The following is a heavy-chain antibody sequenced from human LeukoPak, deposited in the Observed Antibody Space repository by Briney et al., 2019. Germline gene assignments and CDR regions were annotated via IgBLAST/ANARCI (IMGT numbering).Heavy chain of an antibody. Sequence: GGSLRLSCAASGFTFTSYGMHWVRQAPGKGLEWVAVISYDVSDKYYVDSVKGRFTISRDNAKNSLYLQMNSLRAEDTAVYYCARVAADYYYGMDVWGQGTTVTVSS. CDR3: ARVAADYYYGMDV. CDR2: ISYDVSDK. J-gene: IGHJ6*02. D-gene: IGHD6-13*01. V-gene: IGHV3-30*03. CDR1: GFTFTSYG.